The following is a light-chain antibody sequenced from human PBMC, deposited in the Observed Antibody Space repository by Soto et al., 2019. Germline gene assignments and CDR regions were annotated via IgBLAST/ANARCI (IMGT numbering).Light chain of an antibody. Sequence: QSALTQPPSASGSPGQSVTISCAGTSSDIGLYNYVSWYQHHPGKAPRLIIYEVSKRPSGVPDRFSGSKSGNTASLTVSGLHADDEADYYCSSYAGDINLDVFGGGTKLTVL. V-gene: IGLV2-8*01. CDR2: EVS. CDR1: SSDIGLYNY. J-gene: IGLJ3*02. CDR3: SSYAGDINLDV.